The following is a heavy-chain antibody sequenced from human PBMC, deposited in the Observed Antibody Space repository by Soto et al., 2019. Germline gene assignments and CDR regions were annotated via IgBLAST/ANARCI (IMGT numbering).Heavy chain of an antibody. CDR2: ISGSGGST. CDR1: GFTFSSYA. V-gene: IGHV3-23*01. Sequence: PGGTLRLSCAASGFTFSSYAMSWVRQAPGGGLEWVSAISGSGGSTYYADSVKGRFTISRDNSKNTLYLQMNSLRAEDTAVYYCAKARILGGYCSGGSCHGIWDYWGQGTLVTVSS. D-gene: IGHD2-15*01. J-gene: IGHJ4*02. CDR3: AKARILGGYCSGGSCHGIWDY.